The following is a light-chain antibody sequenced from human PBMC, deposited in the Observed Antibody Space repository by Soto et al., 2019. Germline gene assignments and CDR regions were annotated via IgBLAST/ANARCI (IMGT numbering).Light chain of an antibody. V-gene: IGKV1-39*01. CDR3: QQSYSTPPF. Sequence: DIPMTQSPSSLSASVGDRVTITCRASQSISSYLNWYQQKPGKAPKLLIYAASSLQSGVPSRFSGSGSGTDFTLTISSLQTEDGATYYCQQSYSTPPFFGKGTKLEIK. CDR2: AAS. J-gene: IGKJ2*01. CDR1: QSISSY.